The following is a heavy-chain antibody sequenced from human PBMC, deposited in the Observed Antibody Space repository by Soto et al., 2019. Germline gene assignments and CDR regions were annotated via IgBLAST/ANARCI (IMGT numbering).Heavy chain of an antibody. CDR3: AKDGISSSWYVPGWFDP. CDR1: GFTFSSYA. V-gene: IGHV3-23*01. Sequence: EVQLLESGGGLVQPGGSLRLSCAASGFTFSSYAMSWVRQAPGKGLEWVSAISGSGGNTYYADSVKGRFTISRDNSKNTLYLQMNSLRAEDTAVYYCAKDGISSSWYVPGWFDPWGQGTLVTVSS. D-gene: IGHD6-13*01. J-gene: IGHJ5*02. CDR2: ISGSGGNT.